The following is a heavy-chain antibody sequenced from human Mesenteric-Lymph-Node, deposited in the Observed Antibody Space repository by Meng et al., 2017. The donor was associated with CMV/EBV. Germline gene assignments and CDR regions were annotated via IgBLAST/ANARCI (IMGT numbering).Heavy chain of an antibody. D-gene: IGHD2-2*01. CDR2: ISSSSSTI. J-gene: IGHJ6*02. Sequence: GGSLRLSCAASGFTFSSYGMHWVRQAPGKGLEWVSYISSSSSTIYYADSVKGRFTISRDNAKNSLYLQMNSLRAEDTAVYYCARDQVVPAARAADYYYYYGMDVWGQGTTVTVSS. CDR1: GFTFSSYG. CDR3: ARDQVVPAARAADYYYYYGMDV. V-gene: IGHV3-48*04.